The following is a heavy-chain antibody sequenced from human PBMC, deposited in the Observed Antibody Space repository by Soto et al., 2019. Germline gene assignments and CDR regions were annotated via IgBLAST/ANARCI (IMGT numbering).Heavy chain of an antibody. CDR1: GFTFSNYE. CDR3: ARRGYGSRWPNVYMDV. J-gene: IGHJ6*03. D-gene: IGHD6-13*01. CDR2: ISNNGAHT. V-gene: IGHV3-64*01. Sequence: GGSLRLSCAASGFTFSNYEMHWVRQAPGKGLEYVSGISNNGAHTDYAKSVKGRFTISRDNSENTLYLQMGSLRAEDMALYYCARRGYGSRWPNVYMDVWGKGTTVTV.